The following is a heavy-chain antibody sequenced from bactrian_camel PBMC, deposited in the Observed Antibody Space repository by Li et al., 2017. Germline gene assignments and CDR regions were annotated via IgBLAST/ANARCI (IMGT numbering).Heavy chain of an antibody. J-gene: IGHJ4*01. CDR1: GFPFKHYG. D-gene: IGHD6*01. V-gene: IGHV3S1*01. Sequence: QVQLVESGGGLVEPGGSLRLSCAASGFPFKHYGMKWSRQAPGKGLDWVATIDATGDRTYYSKNVKGRFTISTSNQQRTLHLQMNNLSTDDTGVYYCAAGTWGPSDSMLRAGAYSYWSKGTQVTVS. CDR3: AAGTWGPSDSMLRAGAYSY. CDR2: IDATGDRT.